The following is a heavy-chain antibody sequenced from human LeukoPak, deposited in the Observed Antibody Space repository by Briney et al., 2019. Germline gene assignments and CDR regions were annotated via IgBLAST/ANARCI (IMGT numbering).Heavy chain of an antibody. CDR3: AREMEVDYDSSGYYYVSAFDY. J-gene: IGHJ4*02. D-gene: IGHD3-22*01. Sequence: GGSLRLSCAASGFTFSSYAMHWIRQAPGKGLEWVAVISYDGSNKYYADSVKGRFTISRDNSKNTLYLQMNGLRAEDTAVYYCAREMEVDYDSSGYYYVSAFDYWGQGTLVTVSS. V-gene: IGHV3-30-3*01. CDR1: GFTFSSYA. CDR2: ISYDGSNK.